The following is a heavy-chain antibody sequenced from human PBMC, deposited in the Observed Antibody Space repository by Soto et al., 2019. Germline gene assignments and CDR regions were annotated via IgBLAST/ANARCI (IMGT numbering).Heavy chain of an antibody. Sequence: SETLSLTCTVSGDSLSGGDYYWSWIRQPPGKGLEWIVDIYYTGFTFYNPSLKSRLTISLDSSKNQFSLRLNSVTAADTAVYFCARAYRINGWSDYFFDYWGQGTLVTVSS. V-gene: IGHV4-30-4*08. D-gene: IGHD6-19*01. CDR3: ARAYRINGWSDYFFDY. CDR1: GDSLSGGDYY. CDR2: IYYTGFT. J-gene: IGHJ4*02.